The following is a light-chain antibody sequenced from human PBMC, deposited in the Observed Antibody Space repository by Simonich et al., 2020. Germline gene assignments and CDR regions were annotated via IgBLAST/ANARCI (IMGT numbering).Light chain of an antibody. J-gene: IGKJ1*01. CDR3: QQYYSTPWT. CDR1: QSVLYSSNNKNY. CDR2: WGA. Sequence: DIVMTQSPDSMAVSLGERATINCKSSQSVLYSSNNKNYLAWYQQKPGQPPKLLIYWGATRESGVPDRFRCSGSGTDFTLTISSLQAEDVAVYYCQQYYSTPWTFGQGTKVEIK. V-gene: IGKV4-1*01.